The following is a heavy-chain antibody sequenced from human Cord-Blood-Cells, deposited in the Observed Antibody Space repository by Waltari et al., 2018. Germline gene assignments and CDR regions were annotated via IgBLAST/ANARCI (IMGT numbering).Heavy chain of an antibody. D-gene: IGHD3-10*01. CDR1: GGSISSSNW. CDR3: GRDHYIGFYGMDG. J-gene: IGHJ6*02. CDR2: SYHSGGT. Sequence: QVQLQESGPGLVKPSGTLSLTCAVSGGSISSSNWWSWVRQPPGKGLEWIGESYHSGGTNDNPALRSRVSRSVDEAKNQFSLKLSSVNAADTAVYYCGRDHYIGFYGMDGWGQGTTVTVSS. V-gene: IGHV4-4*02.